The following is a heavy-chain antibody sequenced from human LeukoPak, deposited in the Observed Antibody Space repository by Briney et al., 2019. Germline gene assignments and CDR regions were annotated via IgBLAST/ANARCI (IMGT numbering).Heavy chain of an antibody. CDR2: INHSGST. CDR3: AKWGIGNNWDIDDH. CDR1: GFTFSSYS. Sequence: PGGSLRLSCAASGFTFSSYSMNWVRQPPGKGLEWIGEINHSGSTNYNPSLKSRVTISVDTSKNQFSLKLSSVTAADTAVYYCAKWGIGNNWDIDDHWGQGTLVTVSS. J-gene: IGHJ4*02. V-gene: IGHV4-34*08. D-gene: IGHD1-1*01.